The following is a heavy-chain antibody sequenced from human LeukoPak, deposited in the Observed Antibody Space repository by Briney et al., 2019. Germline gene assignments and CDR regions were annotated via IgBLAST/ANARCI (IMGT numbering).Heavy chain of an antibody. CDR1: GFTFSNCA. D-gene: IGHD5-12*01. Sequence: GGSLRLSCTVSGFTFSNCAMSWVRQAPGKGLQWVSSISDSGGRTFYADSVKGRFTISRDNSKNTLYLQMKSLRAEDTAVYYCARDWVHITRRGYTRGDLYYFDYWGQGTLVTVSS. CDR3: ARDWVHITRRGYTRGDLYYFDY. V-gene: IGHV3-23*01. CDR2: ISDSGGRT. J-gene: IGHJ4*02.